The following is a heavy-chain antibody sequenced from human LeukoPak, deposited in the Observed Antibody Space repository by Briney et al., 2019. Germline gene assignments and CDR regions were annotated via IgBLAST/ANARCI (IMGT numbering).Heavy chain of an antibody. V-gene: IGHV3-53*04. CDR3: AKVTPPAYYYDSSGGY. J-gene: IGHJ4*02. CDR2: IYSGGST. D-gene: IGHD3-22*01. Sequence: PGGSLRLSCAASGFTVSSNYMSWVRQAPGKGLEWVSVIYSGGSTYYADSVKGRFTISRHNSKNTLYLQMNSLRAEDTAVYYCAKVTPPAYYYDSSGGYWGQGTLVTVSS. CDR1: GFTVSSNY.